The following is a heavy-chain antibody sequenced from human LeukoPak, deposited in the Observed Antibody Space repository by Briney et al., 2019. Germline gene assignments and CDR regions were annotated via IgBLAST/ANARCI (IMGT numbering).Heavy chain of an antibody. D-gene: IGHD7-27*01. Sequence: GGSLRLSCTASGFTFSGAWMTWVRQAPGKRLEWVANIREDGTEKNYVDSVKGRFTISRDNAKNSLFLQMSNLRDDDTAIYYCARHVGISFWGQGTLVTVSS. J-gene: IGHJ4*02. CDR3: ARHVGISF. CDR1: GFTFSGAW. V-gene: IGHV3-7*01. CDR2: IREDGTEK.